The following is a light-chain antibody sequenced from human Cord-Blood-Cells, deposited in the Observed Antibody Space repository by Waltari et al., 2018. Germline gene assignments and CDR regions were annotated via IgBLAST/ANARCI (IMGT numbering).Light chain of an antibody. J-gene: IGKJ4*02. CDR1: QSVSSSY. V-gene: IGKV3-20*01. CDR3: QQYGSSPLT. CDR2: GAT. Sequence: EIVLTQSPGTLPLSPGERATLSCRASQSVSSSYLAWYQRKPGQAPRLLIYGATSRATGIPDRFSGSGAGTDVTLTISSLGPEDFAVYCCQQYGSSPLTFGGGTKVEIK.